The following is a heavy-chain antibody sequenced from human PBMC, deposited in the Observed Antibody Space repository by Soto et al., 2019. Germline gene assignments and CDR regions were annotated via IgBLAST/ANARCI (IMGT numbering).Heavy chain of an antibody. CDR3: ARRQSIMIRGANAFDI. J-gene: IGHJ3*02. Sequence: QITLKESGPTLVQPTQTLTLTCSFSGFSLITTGAGVGWIRQPPGKAPEWLALIYWDGEKRYSPALKSRLTITKDSSKNQVVLTMTNMDPVETATYYCARRQSIMIRGANAFDIWGQGTFLSVSS. CDR2: IYWDGEK. D-gene: IGHD3-10*01. CDR1: GFSLITTGAG. V-gene: IGHV2-5*02.